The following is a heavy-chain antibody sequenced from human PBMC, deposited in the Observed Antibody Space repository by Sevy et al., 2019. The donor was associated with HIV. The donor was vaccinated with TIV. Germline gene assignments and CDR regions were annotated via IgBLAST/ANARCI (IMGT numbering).Heavy chain of an antibody. CDR2: INPNSGGT. V-gene: IGHV1-2*02. CDR3: ARDFTSFWSGYYRYAFDI. J-gene: IGHJ3*02. Sequence: ASVKVSCKASGYTFTGYYMHWVRQAPGQGLEWMGWINPNSGGTNCAQKFQGRVTMTRDTSISTAYMELSRLRSDDTAVYYCARDFTSFWSGYYRYAFDIWGQGTMVTVSS. CDR1: GYTFTGYY. D-gene: IGHD3-3*01.